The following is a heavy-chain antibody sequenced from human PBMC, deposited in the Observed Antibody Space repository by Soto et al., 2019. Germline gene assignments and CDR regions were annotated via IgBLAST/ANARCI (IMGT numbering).Heavy chain of an antibody. Sequence: QLQLQESGSGLVKPSQTLSLTCAVSGGSISSGGYSWSWIRQPPGKGLEWIGYIYHSGSTYYNPSLKSRVTISVDRSKNQFSLKLSSVTAADTAVYYCARAGRKSRNWNLHYYGMDVWGQGTTVTVSS. CDR1: GGSISSGGYS. V-gene: IGHV4-30-2*01. J-gene: IGHJ6*02. D-gene: IGHD1-7*01. CDR3: ARAGRKSRNWNLHYYGMDV. CDR2: IYHSGST.